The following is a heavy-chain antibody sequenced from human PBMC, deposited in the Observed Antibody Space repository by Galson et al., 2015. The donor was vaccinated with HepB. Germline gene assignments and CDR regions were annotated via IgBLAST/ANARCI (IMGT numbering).Heavy chain of an antibody. CDR3: ARDLVWPRPYDAFDI. J-gene: IGHJ3*02. Sequence: SVKVSCKASGGTFSSYAISWVRQAPGQGLEWMGGIIPIFGTANYAQKFQGRVTITADESTSTAYMELSSLRSEDTAVYYCARDLVWPRPYDAFDIWGQGTMVTVSS. CDR2: IIPIFGTA. V-gene: IGHV1-69*13. D-gene: IGHD3-10*01. CDR1: GGTFSSYA.